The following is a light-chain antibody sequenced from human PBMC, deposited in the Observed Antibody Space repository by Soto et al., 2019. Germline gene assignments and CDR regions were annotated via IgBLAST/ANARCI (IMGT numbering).Light chain of an antibody. CDR2: AAS. CDR1: QSISSY. CDR3: QQSYSTL. J-gene: IGKJ1*01. V-gene: IGKV1-39*01. Sequence: DIQMTQNPSSLSASVGDRVTITCRASQSISSYLNWYQQKPGKAPKLLIYAASSLQSGVPSRFSGSGSGTDFTLTISSLQPEDFATYYCQQSYSTLFGQGTKVDI.